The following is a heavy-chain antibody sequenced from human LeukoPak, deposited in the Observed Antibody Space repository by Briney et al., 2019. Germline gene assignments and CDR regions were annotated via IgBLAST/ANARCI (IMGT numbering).Heavy chain of an antibody. CDR1: GGSISSYY. CDR2: IYYSGST. CDR3: ARDSAYYYYGMDV. D-gene: IGHD1-26*01. J-gene: IGHJ6*02. V-gene: IGHV4-59*01. Sequence: SETLSLTCTVSGGSISSYYWSWIRQPPGKGLEWIGYIYYSGSTNYNPSLKSRVTISVDTSKNQFSLKLSSVTAVDTAVYYCARDSAYYYYGMDVWGQGTTVTVSS.